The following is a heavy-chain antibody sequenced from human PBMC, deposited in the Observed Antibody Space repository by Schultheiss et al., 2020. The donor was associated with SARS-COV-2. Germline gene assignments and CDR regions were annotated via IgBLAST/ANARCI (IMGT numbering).Heavy chain of an antibody. CDR1: GGSISSYY. J-gene: IGHJ4*02. CDR3: ARGVRVDSSSRESFDY. Sequence: SETLSLTCTVSGGSISSYYWNWIRQPPGKGLEWIGEINHSGSTNYNPSLKSRVTISVDTSKNQFSLKLSSVTAADTAVYYCARGVRVDSSSRESFDYWGQGTLVTVSS. CDR2: INHSGST. D-gene: IGHD6-13*01. V-gene: IGHV4-34*01.